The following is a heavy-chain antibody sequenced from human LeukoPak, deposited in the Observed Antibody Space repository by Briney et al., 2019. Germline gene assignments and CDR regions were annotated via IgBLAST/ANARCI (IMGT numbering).Heavy chain of an antibody. CDR2: IYYSGST. Sequence: SETLSLTCTVSGGSISSYYWSWIRQPPGKGLEWIGYIYYSGSTNYNPSLKSRVTISVDTSKNQFSLKLSSVTAADTAVYYCARLLLWFGESRMDVWGKGTTVTISS. J-gene: IGHJ6*03. D-gene: IGHD3-10*01. V-gene: IGHV4-59*12. CDR1: GGSISSYY. CDR3: ARLLLWFGESRMDV.